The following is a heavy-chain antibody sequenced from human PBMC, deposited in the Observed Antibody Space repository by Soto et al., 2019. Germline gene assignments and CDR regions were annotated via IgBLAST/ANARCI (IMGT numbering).Heavy chain of an antibody. CDR3: ARDDSSGYYYLLY. Sequence: QVQLVESGGGVVQPGRSLRLSCAASGFTFSSYGMHWVRQAPGKGLEWVAVIWYDGSNKYYAASVKGRFTISRDNSKNTLYLQMNSLRTEDTAVYYGARDDSSGYYYLLYWGQGTLVTFSS. D-gene: IGHD3-22*01. CDR1: GFTFSSYG. CDR2: IWYDGSNK. J-gene: IGHJ4*02. V-gene: IGHV3-33*01.